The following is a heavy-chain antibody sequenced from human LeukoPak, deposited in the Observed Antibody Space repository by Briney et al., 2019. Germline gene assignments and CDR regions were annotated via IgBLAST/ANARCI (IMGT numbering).Heavy chain of an antibody. J-gene: IGHJ6*02. Sequence: GGSLRLSCAASGFTFSSYAMHWVRQAPGKGLDWVAVISYDGSNKYYADSVKGRFTISRDNSKNTLYLQMNSLRAEDTAVYYCARATQRGSDCSSTSCYSSVYYYGMDVWGQGTTVTVSS. CDR3: ARATQRGSDCSSTSCYSSVYYYGMDV. D-gene: IGHD2-2*02. CDR1: GFTFSSYA. CDR2: ISYDGSNK. V-gene: IGHV3-30-3*01.